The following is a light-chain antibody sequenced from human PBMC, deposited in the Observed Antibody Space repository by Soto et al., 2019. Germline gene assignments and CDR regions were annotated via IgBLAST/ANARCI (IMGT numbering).Light chain of an antibody. V-gene: IGLV2-14*01. CDR2: EVS. Sequence: QSALTQPASVSGSPGQSITISCTGTSSDVGGYNYVSWYQQHPGKAPKLMIYEVSNRPSGVSNRFSGSRSVNTTSLTISGLQAEDEADYYCSSYTSSSTLVVFGGRTKLTVL. CDR1: SSDVGGYNY. CDR3: SSYTSSSTLVV. J-gene: IGLJ2*01.